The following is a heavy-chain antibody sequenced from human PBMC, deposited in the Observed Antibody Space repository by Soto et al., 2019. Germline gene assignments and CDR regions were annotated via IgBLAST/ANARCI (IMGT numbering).Heavy chain of an antibody. CDR2: ISYDGSNK. CDR3: ARAYEGDYFDY. J-gene: IGHJ4*02. D-gene: IGHD3-16*01. V-gene: IGHV3-30-3*01. Sequence: QVQLVESGGGVVQPGRSLRLSCAASGFTFSSYAMHWVRQAPGKGLEWVAVISYDGSNKYYADSVKGRFTISRDNSKNSLYLQMNSLRAEDTAVYYGARAYEGDYFDYGGQGTLVTVSS. CDR1: GFTFSSYA.